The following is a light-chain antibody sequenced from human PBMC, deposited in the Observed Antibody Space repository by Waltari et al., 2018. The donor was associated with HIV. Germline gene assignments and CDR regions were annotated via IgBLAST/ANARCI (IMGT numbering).Light chain of an antibody. CDR1: NSHIDNSNR. CDR2: DVT. Sequence: QSALTQPRSVSGSPGQSVTISCAGTNSHIDNSNRVSWYQQHPNRAPKLLIFDVTQRPSGVPDRFSGSESGNTASLTISGLQTDDEADYFCRSYAGAYIVFATGTKVTVL. J-gene: IGLJ1*01. CDR3: RSYAGAYIV. V-gene: IGLV2-11*01.